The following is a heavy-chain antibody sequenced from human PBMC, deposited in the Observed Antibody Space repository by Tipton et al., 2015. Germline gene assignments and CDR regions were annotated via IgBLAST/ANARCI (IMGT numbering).Heavy chain of an antibody. J-gene: IGHJ4*02. V-gene: IGHV4-4*02. CDR1: GYSISSRHW. Sequence: TLSLTCDVSGYSISSRHWWAWVRQPPGKGLEWIGEVWHSGSTHYNPSLKSRVSISLDTSKNHFSLSLTSVTAADTAVYYCACQDYDSLTRDYQTVDYWGQGTLVTVSS. CDR2: VWHSGST. D-gene: IGHD3-9*01. CDR3: ACQDYDSLTRDYQTVDY.